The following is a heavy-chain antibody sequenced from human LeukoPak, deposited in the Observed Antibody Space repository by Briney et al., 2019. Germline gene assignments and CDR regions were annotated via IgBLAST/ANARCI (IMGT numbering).Heavy chain of an antibody. V-gene: IGHV1-8*01. CDR3: ARGYYDSSGYTDFQH. CDR2: MNPNSGNT. Sequence: ASVKLSCKASGYTFTSYDINWVRQATGQGLEWMGWMNPNSGNTGYAQKFQGRVTMTRNTSISTAYMELSSLRSEDTAVYYCARGYYDSSGYTDFQHWGQGTLVTVSS. D-gene: IGHD3-22*01. J-gene: IGHJ1*01. CDR1: GYTFTSYD.